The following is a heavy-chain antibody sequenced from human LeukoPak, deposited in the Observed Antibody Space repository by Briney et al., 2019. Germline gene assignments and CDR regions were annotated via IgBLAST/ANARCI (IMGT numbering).Heavy chain of an antibody. CDR2: IKQDGSEK. V-gene: IGHV3-7*01. CDR3: ARDPYSSSWYSVMVDY. J-gene: IGHJ4*02. D-gene: IGHD6-13*01. Sequence: PGGSLRLSCAASGFTFSSYWMSWVRQAPGKGLEWVANIKQDGSEKYYVDSVKGRFTISRDNAKNSLYLQMNSLRAEDTAVYYCARDPYSSSWYSVMVDYWGQGTLVTVSS. CDR1: GFTFSSYW.